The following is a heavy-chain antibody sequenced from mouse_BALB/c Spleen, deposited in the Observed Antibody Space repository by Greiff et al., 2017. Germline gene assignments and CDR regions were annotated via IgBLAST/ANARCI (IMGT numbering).Heavy chain of an antibody. V-gene: IGHV3-2*02. J-gene: IGHJ3*01. Sequence: EVMLVESGPGLVKPSQSLSLTCTVTGYSITSDYAWNWIRQFPGNKLEWMGYISYSGSTSYNPSLKSRISITRDTSKNQFFLQLNSVTTEDTATYYCASEGNSAWFAYWGQGTLVTVSA. D-gene: IGHD2-1*01. CDR2: ISYSGST. CDR3: ASEGNSAWFAY. CDR1: GYSITSDYA.